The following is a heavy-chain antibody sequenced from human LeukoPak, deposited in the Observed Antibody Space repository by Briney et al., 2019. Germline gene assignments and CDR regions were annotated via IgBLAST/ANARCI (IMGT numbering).Heavy chain of an antibody. D-gene: IGHD1-26*01. J-gene: IGHJ4*02. Sequence: SETLSLTCTVSGGSISSYYWSWIRQPPGKGLESIGYIYYSGSTNYNPSLKSRVTISVDTSKNQFSLKLSSVTAADTAVYYCARVIVGATFLYFDYWGQGTLVTVSS. CDR1: GGSISSYY. CDR3: ARVIVGATFLYFDY. V-gene: IGHV4-59*01. CDR2: IYYSGST.